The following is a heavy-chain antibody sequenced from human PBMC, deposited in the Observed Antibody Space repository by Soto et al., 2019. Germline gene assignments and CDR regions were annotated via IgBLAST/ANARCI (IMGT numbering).Heavy chain of an antibody. CDR2: ISGDGNDK. Sequence: QVQLVESGGGVVQPGRSLRLSCAASGFIFRNFGMHWVRRAPGKGLEWVAVISGDGNDKYYPDSMKGRFTISRDNFNNTLYLQLNSLRPEDTAVYHCVQRASTAHQPLASWGQGVLVTVSS. CDR1: GFIFRNFG. J-gene: IGHJ4*02. D-gene: IGHD1-26*01. CDR3: VQRASTAHQPLAS. V-gene: IGHV3-30*03.